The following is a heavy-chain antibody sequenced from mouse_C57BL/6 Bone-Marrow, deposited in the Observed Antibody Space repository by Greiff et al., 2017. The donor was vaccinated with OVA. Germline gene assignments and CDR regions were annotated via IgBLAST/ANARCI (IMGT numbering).Heavy chain of an antibody. J-gene: IGHJ2*01. V-gene: IGHV1-64*01. D-gene: IGHD1-1*01. CDR3: SRYYGSSYDY. CDR1: GYTFTSYW. CDR2: IHPNSGST. Sequence: QVQLQQPGAELVKPGASVKLSCKASGYTFTSYWMHWVKQRPGQGLEWIGMIHPNSGSTNYNEKFKSKATLTVDKSSSTAYMQLSSLTSEDSAVYYCSRYYGSSYDYWGQGTTLTVSS.